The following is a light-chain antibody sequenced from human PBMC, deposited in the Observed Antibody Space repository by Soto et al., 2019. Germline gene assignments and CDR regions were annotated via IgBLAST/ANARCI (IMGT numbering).Light chain of an antibody. Sequence: DIVLPQSPGTLSLSPGERATLSCRASKSVSSSYFACYQQKPGQGPRLLIYGASSRATGIPDRFRGSGAGTDFTLTISILEPEDVAVYYCQQYAGSPKTCRQGTNVEIK. V-gene: IGKV3-20*01. J-gene: IGKJ1*01. CDR1: KSVSSSY. CDR3: QQYAGSPKT. CDR2: GAS.